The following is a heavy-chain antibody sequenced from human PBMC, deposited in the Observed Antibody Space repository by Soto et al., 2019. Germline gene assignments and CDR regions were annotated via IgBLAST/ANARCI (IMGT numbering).Heavy chain of an antibody. CDR1: GGTFSSYA. CDR2: IIPIFGTA. D-gene: IGHD3-22*01. J-gene: IGHJ4*02. Sequence: QVQLVQSGAEVKKPGSSVKVSCKASGGTFSSYAISWVRQAPGQGLEWMGGIIPIFGTADYAQKFQGRVTITADDSRSTAYMGLSSLRSEDTAVYYCASHYDSSGYYYRGLDYWGQGTLVTVSS. V-gene: IGHV1-69*12. CDR3: ASHYDSSGYYYRGLDY.